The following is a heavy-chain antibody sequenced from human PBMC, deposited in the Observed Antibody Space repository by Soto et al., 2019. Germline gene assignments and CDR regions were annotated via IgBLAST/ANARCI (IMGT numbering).Heavy chain of an antibody. Sequence: QVQLVESGGGVVQPGRSLRLSCAASGFTFSSYGMHWVRQAPGKGLEWVAGIWYDGTNKHYADSVKGRFTISRDKSKLYLQMNSLRAEDTAVYFWARDPGWSRSWVYFDYWGQGTLVTVSS. D-gene: IGHD2-15*01. CDR2: IWYDGTNK. CDR3: ARDPGWSRSWVYFDY. CDR1: GFTFSSYG. J-gene: IGHJ4*02. V-gene: IGHV3-33*01.